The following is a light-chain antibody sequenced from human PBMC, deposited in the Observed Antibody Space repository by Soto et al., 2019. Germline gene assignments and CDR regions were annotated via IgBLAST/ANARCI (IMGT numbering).Light chain of an antibody. J-gene: IGKJ1*01. CDR3: QHYNSYSEA. CDR2: KAS. Sequence: VHMTHSPSTLAASFGERVTMTFGASENIKNWLAWYQQKPGKAPKLLIYKASTLKSGVPSRFSGSGSGTEFTLTISSLQPDDFATYYCQHYNSYSEAFGQGTKVDIK. V-gene: IGKV1-5*03. CDR1: ENIKNW.